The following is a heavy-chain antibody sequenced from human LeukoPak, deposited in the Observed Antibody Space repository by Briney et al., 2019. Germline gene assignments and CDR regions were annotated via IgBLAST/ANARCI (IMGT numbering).Heavy chain of an antibody. Sequence: SSETLSLTCTVSGGSISSSSYYWGWIRQPPGKGLEWIGSIYYSGSTYYNPSLKSRVTISVDTSKNQFSLKLSSVTAADTAVYYCARDRTSSGPFDYWGQGTLVIVSS. J-gene: IGHJ4*02. CDR3: ARDRTSSGPFDY. D-gene: IGHD3-22*01. CDR1: GGSISSSSYY. CDR2: IYYSGST. V-gene: IGHV4-39*07.